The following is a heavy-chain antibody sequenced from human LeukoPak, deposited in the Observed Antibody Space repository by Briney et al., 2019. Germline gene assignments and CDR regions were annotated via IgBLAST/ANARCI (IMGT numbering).Heavy chain of an antibody. D-gene: IGHD6-19*01. J-gene: IGHJ5*02. Sequence: SETLSLTCAVYGGSFSGYYWSWIRQPPGKGLEWIGEINHSGSTNYNPSLKSRVTISVDTSKNQFSLKLSSVTAADTAVYYCARVRYSSGWYSLNWFDPWGQGTLVTVSS. CDR2: INHSGST. V-gene: IGHV4-34*01. CDR1: GGSFSGYY. CDR3: ARVRYSSGWYSLNWFDP.